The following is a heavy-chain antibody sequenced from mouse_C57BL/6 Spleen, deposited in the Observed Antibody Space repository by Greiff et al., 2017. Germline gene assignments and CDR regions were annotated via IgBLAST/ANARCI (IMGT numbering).Heavy chain of an antibody. V-gene: IGHV1-82*01. D-gene: IGHD2-1*01. Sequence: VQLQQSGPELVKPGASVKISCKASGYAFSSSWMNWVKQRPGKGLEWIGRIYPGDGDTNYNGKFKGKATLTADKSSSTAYMQLSSLTSEDSAVYFCARKGGNYGYFDVWGTGTTVTVSS. J-gene: IGHJ1*03. CDR3: ARKGGNYGYFDV. CDR1: GYAFSSSW. CDR2: IYPGDGDT.